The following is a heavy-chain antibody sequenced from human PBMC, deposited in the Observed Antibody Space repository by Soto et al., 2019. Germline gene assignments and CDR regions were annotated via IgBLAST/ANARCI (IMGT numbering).Heavy chain of an antibody. CDR1: GFTFSSYA. CDR3: AKVYDFWSGSSRSGY. D-gene: IGHD3-3*01. CDR2: ISGSGGST. Sequence: EVQLLESGGGLVQPGGSLRLSCAASGFTFSSYAMSWVRQAPGKELEWVSAISGSGGSTYYADSVKGRFTISRDNSKNTLYLQMNSLRAEDTAVYYCAKVYDFWSGSSRSGYWGQGTLVTVSS. J-gene: IGHJ4*02. V-gene: IGHV3-23*01.